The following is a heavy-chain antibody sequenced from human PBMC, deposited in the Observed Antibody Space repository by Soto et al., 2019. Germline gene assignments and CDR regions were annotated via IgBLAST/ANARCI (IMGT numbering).Heavy chain of an antibody. J-gene: IGHJ5*02. CDR1: GFTFSRYD. Sequence: GGSLRLSCAASGFTFSRYDMHWVRQATGKGLEWVSAIGTAGDTYYPGSVKGRFTISRENAKNSLYLQMNSLRAGDTAVYYCARGNTYYVWGSYRLETAFDPWGQGTLVTVSS. V-gene: IGHV3-13*01. D-gene: IGHD3-16*02. CDR3: ARGNTYYVWGSYRLETAFDP. CDR2: IGTAGDT.